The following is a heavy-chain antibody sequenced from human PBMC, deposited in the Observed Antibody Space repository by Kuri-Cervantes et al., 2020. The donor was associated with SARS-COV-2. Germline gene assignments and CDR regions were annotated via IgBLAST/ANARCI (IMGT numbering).Heavy chain of an antibody. D-gene: IGHD5-24*01. V-gene: IGHV3-11*06. CDR1: GFTFSDDY. CDR2: ISTTGTYK. Sequence: LSLTCAASGFTFSDDYMTWVRQAPGMGLEWVADISTTGTYKNYADSVKGRFTISRDNAKNSLILQMSSLRAEDTAVYYCATSGTRGLEEWGQGTLVTVSS. CDR3: ATSGTRGLEE. J-gene: IGHJ4*02.